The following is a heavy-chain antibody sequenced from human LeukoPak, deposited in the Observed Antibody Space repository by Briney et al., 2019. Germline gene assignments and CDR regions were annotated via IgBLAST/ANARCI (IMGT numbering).Heavy chain of an antibody. CDR1: GFTFSSYS. CDR2: ISSSSSYI. J-gene: IGHJ5*02. CDR3: ARGAYCSGGSCYSDWFDP. V-gene: IGHV3-21*01. D-gene: IGHD2-15*01. Sequence: PGGSLRLSCAASGFTFSSYSMNWVRQAPGKGLEWVSSISSSSSYIYYADSVKGRFTISRDNAKNSLYLQMNSLRAEDTAVYYCARGAYCSGGSCYSDWFDPWGQGTLVTVSS.